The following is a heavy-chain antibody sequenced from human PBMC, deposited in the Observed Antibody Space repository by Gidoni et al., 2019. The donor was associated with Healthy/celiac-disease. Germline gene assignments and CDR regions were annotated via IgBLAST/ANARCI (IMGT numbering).Heavy chain of an antibody. J-gene: IGHJ4*02. D-gene: IGHD3-3*01. CDR1: GFTFSSYA. CDR3: ARDRDFLYYFDY. V-gene: IGHV3-30-3*01. Sequence: QVQLVESGGGVVQPGRSLRLSCAASGFTFSSYAMHWVRQAPGKGLEWVAVISYDGSNKYYADSVKGRFTISRDNSKNTLYLQMNSLRAEDTAVYYCARDRDFLYYFDYWGQGTLVTVSS. CDR2: ISYDGSNK.